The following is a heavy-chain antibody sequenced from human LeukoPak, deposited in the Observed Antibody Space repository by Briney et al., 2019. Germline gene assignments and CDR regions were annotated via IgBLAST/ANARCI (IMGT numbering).Heavy chain of an antibody. V-gene: IGHV4-59*01. CDR3: ARGGLENGYHANDGFDI. CDR1: GGSISGYH. D-gene: IGHD3-22*01. Sequence: SETLSLTCTVSGGSISGYHWSWIRQSPGKGLDWIGYIYYSGSTKYNPSLKSRVTMSVDMSKNQFSLKLSSVTAADTAVYYCARGGLENGYHANDGFDICGQGTMVTVSS. CDR2: IYYSGST. J-gene: IGHJ3*02.